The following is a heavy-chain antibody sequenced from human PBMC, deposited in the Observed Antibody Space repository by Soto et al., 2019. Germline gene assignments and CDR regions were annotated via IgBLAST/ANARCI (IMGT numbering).Heavy chain of an antibody. J-gene: IGHJ4*02. CDR3: GRGGSDSPMAPGY. V-gene: IGHV3-74*01. CDR2: INPDGSDT. Sequence: GGSLRLSCAASGFTFSRYWMHWVRQAPGKGLVWVSRINPDGSDTDYVDSVKGRFTISRDNAKDTVYLQMNSLRAEDTAVFYCGRGGSDSPMAPGYWGQGTLVTVSS. CDR1: GFTFSRYW. D-gene: IGHD5-18*01.